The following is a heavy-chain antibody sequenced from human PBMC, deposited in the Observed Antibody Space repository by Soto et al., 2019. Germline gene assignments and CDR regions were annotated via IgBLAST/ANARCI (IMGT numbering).Heavy chain of an antibody. CDR2: IYYSGGT. V-gene: IGHV4-39*01. CDR3: ATRYCSGGSCSPI. Sequence: SETLSLTCTVSGGSISSSSYYWGWIRQPPGKGLEWIGSIYYSGGTYYNPSLKSRVTISVDTSKNQFSLKLSSVTAADTAVYYCATRYCSGGSCSPIWGQGTLVTVSS. J-gene: IGHJ4*02. D-gene: IGHD2-15*01. CDR1: GGSISSSSYY.